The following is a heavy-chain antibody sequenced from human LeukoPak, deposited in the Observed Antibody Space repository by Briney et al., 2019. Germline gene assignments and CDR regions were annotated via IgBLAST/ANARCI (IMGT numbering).Heavy chain of an antibody. V-gene: IGHV3-23*01. D-gene: IGHD1-26*01. CDR3: ARGPGNWKSGSYYMDY. CDR2: ISSSGAAT. CDR1: GFTFNSYA. Sequence: PGGSLRLSCAASGFTFNSYAMSWVRQTPGKGLEWVSAISSSGAATYYAASVKGRFTISRDNSKNTEYLQVNSLRAEDTAVYYCARGPGNWKSGSYYMDYWGQGSLVTVSS. J-gene: IGHJ4*02.